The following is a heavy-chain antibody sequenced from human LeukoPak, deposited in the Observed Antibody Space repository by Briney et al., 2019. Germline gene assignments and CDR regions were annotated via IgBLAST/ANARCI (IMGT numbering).Heavy chain of an antibody. D-gene: IGHD3-22*01. CDR1: GFTFSDYY. CDR2: ISSSSSTI. Sequence: GGSLRLSCAASGFTFSDYYMSWIRQAPGKGLEWVSYISSSSSTIYYADSVKGRFTISRDNAKNSLYLQMNSLRAEDTAVYYCAREPRGYYYDSSGYYYPGWGQGTLVTVSS. V-gene: IGHV3-11*04. CDR3: AREPRGYYYDSSGYYYPG. J-gene: IGHJ4*02.